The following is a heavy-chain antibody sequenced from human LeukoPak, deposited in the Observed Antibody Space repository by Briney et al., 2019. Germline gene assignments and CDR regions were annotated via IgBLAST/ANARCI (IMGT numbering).Heavy chain of an antibody. V-gene: IGHV3-21*01. J-gene: IGHJ3*02. CDR1: GFTFSSYS. CDR3: ARSTTYYYDSSGDVASDI. CDR2: ISSSSSYI. Sequence: PGGSLRLSCAASGFTFSSYSMNWVRQAPGKGLEWVSSISSSSSYIYYADSVKGRFTISRDNAKNSLYLQMNSLRAEDTAVYYCARSTTYYYDSSGDVASDIWGQGTMVTVSS. D-gene: IGHD3-22*01.